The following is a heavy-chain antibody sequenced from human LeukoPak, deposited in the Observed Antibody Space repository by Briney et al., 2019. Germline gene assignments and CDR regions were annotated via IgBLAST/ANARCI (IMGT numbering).Heavy chain of an antibody. CDR3: AREEKIAAAGMCYFDY. CDR2: INHSGST. CDR1: GGSFSGYY. J-gene: IGHJ4*02. Sequence: PSETLSLTCAVYGGSFSGYYWSWIRQPPGKGLEWIGEINHSGSTNYNPSLKSRVTISGDTSKNQFSLKLSSVTAADTAVYYCAREEKIAAAGMCYFDYWGQGTLVTVSS. V-gene: IGHV4-34*01. D-gene: IGHD6-13*01.